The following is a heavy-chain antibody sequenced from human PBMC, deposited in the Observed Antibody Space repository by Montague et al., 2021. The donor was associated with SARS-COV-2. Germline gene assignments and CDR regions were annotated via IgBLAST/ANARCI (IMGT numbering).Heavy chain of an antibody. J-gene: IGHJ3*02. CDR1: GASVGSSD. Sequence: SETLSLTYTVSGASVGSSDWGWIRQSPGKGLEWIGYFYSVGSTDYNPSLKSRATISIDTSKNQFSLKVRSVTAADTAVYYCARETMTADAFDIWGQGTMVTVSS. V-gene: IGHV4-59*02. CDR3: ARETMTADAFDI. D-gene: IGHD1-14*01. CDR2: FYSVGST.